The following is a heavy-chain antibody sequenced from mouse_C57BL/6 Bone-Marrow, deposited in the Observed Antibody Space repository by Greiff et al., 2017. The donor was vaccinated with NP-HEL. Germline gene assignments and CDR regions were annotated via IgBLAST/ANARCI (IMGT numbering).Heavy chain of an antibody. V-gene: IGHV1-55*01. D-gene: IGHD1-1*01. CDR1: GYTFTSYW. CDR3: ARLGYYYGRGGY. CDR2: IYPGSGST. Sequence: QVQLKQPGAELVKPGASVKMSCKASGYTFTSYWITWVKQRPGQGLEWIGDIYPGSGSTNYNEKFKSKATLTVDTSSSTAYMQLSSLTSEDSAVYYCARLGYYYGRGGYWGQGTTLTVSS. J-gene: IGHJ2*01.